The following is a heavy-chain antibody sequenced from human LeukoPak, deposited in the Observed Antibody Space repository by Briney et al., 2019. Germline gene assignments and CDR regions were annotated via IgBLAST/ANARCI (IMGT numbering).Heavy chain of an antibody. D-gene: IGHD5-24*01. CDR2: ISSSSSTI. J-gene: IGHJ6*03. CDR3: ARDPIDGYYYYYMDV. V-gene: IGHV3-48*01. CDR1: GFTFSSYS. Sequence: GGSLRLSCAASGFTFSSYSMNRVRQAPGKGLERVSYISSSSSTIYYADSVKDRFTISRDNAKNSLYLQMNSLRAEDTAVYYCARDPIDGYYYYYMDVWGKGTTVTVSS.